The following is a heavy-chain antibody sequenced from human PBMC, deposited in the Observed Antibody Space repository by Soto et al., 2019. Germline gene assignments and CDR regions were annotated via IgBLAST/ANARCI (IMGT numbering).Heavy chain of an antibody. V-gene: IGHV1-69*13. D-gene: IGHD5-12*01. CDR2: IIPIFGTA. CDR1: GGIFSSYA. CDR3: ARDGGIVATTGNYYEDFCDY. J-gene: IGHJ4*02. Sequence: GASVKVSCKASGGIFSSYAITWVRQAPGQGLEWMGGIIPIFGTANYPHNFQGRVTIIADESTSTAYMELSSLRSEDTAVYYCARDGGIVATTGNYYEDFCDYWGQGTLVTVSS.